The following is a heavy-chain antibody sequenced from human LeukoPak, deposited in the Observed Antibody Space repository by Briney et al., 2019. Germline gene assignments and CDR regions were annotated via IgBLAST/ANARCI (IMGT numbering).Heavy chain of an antibody. CDR2: ISSSSSYI. CDR1: GFTFSSYS. D-gene: IGHD3-22*01. V-gene: IGHV3-21*04. CDR3: ANARQAYYYDSSGNYYYGMDV. J-gene: IGHJ6*02. Sequence: GGSLRLSCAASGFTFSSYSMNWVRQAPGKGLEWVSSISSSSSYIYYADSVKGRFTISRDNSKNTLYLQMNSLRAEDTAVYYCANARQAYYYDSSGNYYYGMDVWGQGTTVTVSS.